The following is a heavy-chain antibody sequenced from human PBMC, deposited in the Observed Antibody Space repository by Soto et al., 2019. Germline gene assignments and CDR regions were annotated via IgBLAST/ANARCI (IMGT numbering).Heavy chain of an antibody. CDR2: IYSGGST. CDR3: ARMYYDFWSGYYNYYYYYMDV. V-gene: IGHV3-66*01. J-gene: IGHJ6*03. Sequence: PGGSLRLSCAASGFTVSSNYMSWVRQAPGKGLEWVSVIYSGGSTYYADSVKGRFTISRDNSKNTLYLQMNSLRAEDTAVYYCARMYYDFWSGYYNYYYYYMDVWGKGTTVTVSS. D-gene: IGHD3-3*01. CDR1: GFTVSSNY.